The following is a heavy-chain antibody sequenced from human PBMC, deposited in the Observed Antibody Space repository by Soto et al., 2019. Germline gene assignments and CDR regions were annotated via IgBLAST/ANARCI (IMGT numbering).Heavy chain of an antibody. CDR1: GGAVNSYIYY. J-gene: IGHJ4*02. Sequence: LSLTCTVSGGAVNSYIYYWSWIRQPPGRGLEWIGYVYYTGRTNYIPSLKSRVTMSIDASRNQFSLKLSSVTAADTAVYYCAREFSNSPEAFDSWGQGSLVTVSS. CDR3: AREFSNSPEAFDS. D-gene: IGHD6-6*01. CDR2: VYYTGRT. V-gene: IGHV4-61*01.